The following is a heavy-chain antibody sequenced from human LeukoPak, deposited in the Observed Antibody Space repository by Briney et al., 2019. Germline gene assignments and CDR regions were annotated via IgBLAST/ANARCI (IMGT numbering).Heavy chain of an antibody. D-gene: IGHD3-22*01. CDR1: GYTLTELS. Sequence: ASVTVSCTVSGYTLTELSMHWVRQAPGKGLEWMGGFDPEDGETIYAQKFQGRVTMTEDTSTDTAYMELSSLRSEDTAVYYCATYTRDSSGYSPTDYWGQGTLVTVSS. CDR2: FDPEDGET. V-gene: IGHV1-24*01. J-gene: IGHJ4*02. CDR3: ATYTRDSSGYSPTDY.